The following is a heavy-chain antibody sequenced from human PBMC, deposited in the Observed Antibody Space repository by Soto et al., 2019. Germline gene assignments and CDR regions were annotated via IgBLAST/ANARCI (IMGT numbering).Heavy chain of an antibody. CDR2: ISRSGRTI. D-gene: IGHD4-17*01. V-gene: IGHV3-11*01. CDR1: GFTFSDYY. Sequence: QVQLVESGGGLVKSGGSLRLSCAAYGFTFSDYYMSWVRQAPGKGLEWVSYISRSGRTIYYAASVKGRFTICRDNAKNPLYLQMNSLRAEDTAVYYCARDLATDYGDSPLDYWGQGTLVTVSS. J-gene: IGHJ4*02. CDR3: ARDLATDYGDSPLDY.